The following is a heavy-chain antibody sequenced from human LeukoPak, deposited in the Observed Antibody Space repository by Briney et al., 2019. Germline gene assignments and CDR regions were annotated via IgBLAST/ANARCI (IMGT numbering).Heavy chain of an antibody. Sequence: PSETLSLTCTVSGGSISNYYWGWIRQPPGKGLEWIGYIYYSGSTNYNPSLKSRVTISVDTSKNQFSLKLSSVTAADTAVYYCTSYYYDSRSWFDPWGQGTLVTVSS. CDR3: TSYYYDSRSWFDP. D-gene: IGHD3-22*01. J-gene: IGHJ5*02. CDR1: GGSISNYY. V-gene: IGHV4-59*01. CDR2: IYYSGST.